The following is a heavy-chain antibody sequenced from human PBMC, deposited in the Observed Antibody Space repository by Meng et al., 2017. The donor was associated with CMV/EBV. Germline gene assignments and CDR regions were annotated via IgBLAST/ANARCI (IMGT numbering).Heavy chain of an antibody. CDR3: ARERNWNSGVEYYFDY. D-gene: IGHD1-7*01. Sequence: GRSLRLSCAASGFTFSSYEMNWVRQAPGKGLEWVSYISSSGSTIYYADSVKGRFTISRDNAKNSLYLQMNSLRAEDTAVYYCARERNWNSGVEYYFDYWGQGTLVTVSS. CDR2: ISSSGSTI. V-gene: IGHV3-48*03. CDR1: GFTFSSYE. J-gene: IGHJ4*02.